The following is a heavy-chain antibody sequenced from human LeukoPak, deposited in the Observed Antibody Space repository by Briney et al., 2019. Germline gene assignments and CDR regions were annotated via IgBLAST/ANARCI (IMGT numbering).Heavy chain of an antibody. CDR1: GFTFSNYW. V-gene: IGHV3-7*01. J-gene: IGHJ3*02. CDR3: ARAGGTYYGIAFDI. CDR2: IEQDGSHK. D-gene: IGHD1-26*01. Sequence: GGSLRLSCAVSGFTFSNYWMSWVRRAPGKGLEWVAKIEQDGSHKYYVDSVKGRFTISRDNAKNSLYLQMNSLRAEDTAVYYCARAGGTYYGIAFDIWGQATMVTVSS.